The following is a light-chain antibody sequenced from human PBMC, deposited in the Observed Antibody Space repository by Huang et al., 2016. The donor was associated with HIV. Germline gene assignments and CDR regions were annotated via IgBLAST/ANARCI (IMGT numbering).Light chain of an antibody. Sequence: IQMTQSPSSLSASVGDRVPITCRASQSIDGYLNWYQQKPGKAPQLLISTASTLHTWVPPRFSGSGSGTDYTLIIDNLQPDDFATYFCQQSYSTLITFGQGSRLDTK. CDR3: QQSYSTLIT. CDR2: TAS. V-gene: IGKV1-39*01. CDR1: QSIDGY. J-gene: IGKJ5*01.